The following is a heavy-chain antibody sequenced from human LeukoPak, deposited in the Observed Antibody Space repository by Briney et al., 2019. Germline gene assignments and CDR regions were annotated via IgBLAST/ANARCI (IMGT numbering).Heavy chain of an antibody. CDR3: ASCDITMVRGVNWFDP. CDR2: IYYSGST. J-gene: IGHJ5*02. Sequence: PSETLSLTCTVSGGSISSGGYYWSWIRQHPGKGLEWIGYIYYSGSTYYNPSLKSRVTISVDTSKNQFSLRLNSVTGADTAVYYCASCDITMVRGVNWFDPWGQGTLVTVSS. CDR1: GGSISSGGYY. D-gene: IGHD3-10*01. V-gene: IGHV4-31*03.